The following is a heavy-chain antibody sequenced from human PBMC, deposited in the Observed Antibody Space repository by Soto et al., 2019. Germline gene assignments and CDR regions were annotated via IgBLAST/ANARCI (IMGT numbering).Heavy chain of an antibody. CDR1: GFTFSNYV. V-gene: IGHV3-48*03. Sequence: EVQLVESGGGLVQPGGSLTLSCAASGFTFSNYVMNWVRQAPGKGLEWVSHISGIGRTIYYADSVKGRFTISRDNAKNSVVFEMNSLRAEDTAVYYCARELPRLLETLSPLDVWGQGTTVTVSS. J-gene: IGHJ6*02. CDR2: ISGIGRTI. CDR3: ARELPRLLETLSPLDV. D-gene: IGHD3-3*01.